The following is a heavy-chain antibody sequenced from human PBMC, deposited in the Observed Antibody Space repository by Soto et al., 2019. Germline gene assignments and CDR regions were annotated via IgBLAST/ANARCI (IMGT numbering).Heavy chain of an antibody. Sequence: QVQLVESGGGVVQPGRSLRLSCAASGFPFSSYGMHWVREAPGKGLEWVAVISYDGSNKYYADSVKGRFTISRDNSAXXXXXXXXXXXXXXXXXXXXVXGQYYFDYRGQGTLVTVSP. CDR2: ISYDGSNK. V-gene: IGHV3-30*03. CDR1: GFPFSSYG. CDR3: VXGQYYFDY. J-gene: IGHJ4*02.